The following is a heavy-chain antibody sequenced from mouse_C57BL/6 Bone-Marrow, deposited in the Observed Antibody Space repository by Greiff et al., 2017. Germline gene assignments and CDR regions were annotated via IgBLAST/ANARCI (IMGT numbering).Heavy chain of an antibody. Sequence: VKLQESDAELVKPGASVKISCKVSGYTFTDHTIHWMKQRPEQGLEWIGYIYPRDGSTKYNEKFKGKATLTADKSSSTAYMQLNSLTSEDSAVYFCASYYYGSSYYFDYWGQGTTLTVSS. CDR2: IYPRDGST. CDR1: GYTFTDHT. V-gene: IGHV1-78*01. D-gene: IGHD1-1*01. J-gene: IGHJ2*01. CDR3: ASYYYGSSYYFDY.